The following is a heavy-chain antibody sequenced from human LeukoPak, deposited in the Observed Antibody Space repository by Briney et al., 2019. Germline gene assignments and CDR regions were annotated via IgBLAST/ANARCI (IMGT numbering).Heavy chain of an antibody. CDR2: FDPEDGET. Sequence: ASVKVSCKVSGYTLTELSMHWVRQAPGKGLEWMGGFDPEDGETIYAQKFQGRVTMTEDTSTDTAYMELCSLRSEDTAVYYCATPYYYDSAHYYGMDVWGQGTTVTVSS. CDR3: ATPYYYDSAHYYGMDV. J-gene: IGHJ6*02. D-gene: IGHD3-22*01. CDR1: GYTLTELS. V-gene: IGHV1-24*01.